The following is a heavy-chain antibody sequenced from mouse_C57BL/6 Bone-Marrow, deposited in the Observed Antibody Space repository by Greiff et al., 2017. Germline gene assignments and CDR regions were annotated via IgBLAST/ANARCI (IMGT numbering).Heavy chain of an antibody. Sequence: EVKVVESEGGLVQPGSSMKLSCTASGFTFSDYYMAWVRQVPEKGLEWVANINYDGSSTYYLDSLKSRFIISRDNAKNILYLQMSSLKSEDTATYYCARDGNYKGDYFDYWGQGTTLTVSS. CDR2: INYDGSST. D-gene: IGHD2-1*01. CDR3: ARDGNYKGDYFDY. CDR1: GFTFSDYY. V-gene: IGHV5-16*01. J-gene: IGHJ2*01.